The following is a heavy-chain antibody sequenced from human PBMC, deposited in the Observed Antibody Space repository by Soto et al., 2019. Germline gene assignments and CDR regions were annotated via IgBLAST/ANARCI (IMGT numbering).Heavy chain of an antibody. Sequence: EVQLVESGGGLVQPGGSLRLSCLASEFTFNTYWMNWVRQAPGRGLEWVANIKDDGSEKNYVDSVKGRFTISRDNAKNLLYLQMNRLRGEDTAVYFCARDWGTPGRGSAVGYYYHYGMDVWGQGTTVTVSS. CDR2: IKDDGSEK. V-gene: IGHV3-7*05. J-gene: IGHJ6*02. D-gene: IGHD6-19*01. CDR1: EFTFNTYW. CDR3: ARDWGTPGRGSAVGYYYHYGMDV.